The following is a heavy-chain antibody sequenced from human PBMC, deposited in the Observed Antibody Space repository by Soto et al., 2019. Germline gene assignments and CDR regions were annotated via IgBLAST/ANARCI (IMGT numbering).Heavy chain of an antibody. CDR3: ARVLRGVRLADY. J-gene: IGHJ4*02. D-gene: IGHD3-10*01. Sequence: GGSLRLSCAASGFTFSSYGMHWVRQAPGKGLEWVAVIWYDGSNKYYADSVKGRFTISRDNSKNTLYLQMNSLRAEDTAVYYCARVLRGVRLADYWGQGTLVTVSS. CDR2: IWYDGSNK. CDR1: GFTFSSYG. V-gene: IGHV3-33*01.